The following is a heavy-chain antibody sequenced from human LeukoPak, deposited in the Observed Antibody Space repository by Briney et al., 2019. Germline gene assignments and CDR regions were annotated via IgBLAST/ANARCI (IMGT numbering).Heavy chain of an antibody. CDR3: ARDASRTTAPDDY. Sequence: ASVRVSCKASGYTFTGYYMHWVRQAPGQGLEWMGWINSKSGGTNYAQKFQGRVTMTRDTSISAAYMELSRLRSDDTAVYFCARDASRTTAPDDYWGQGTLVTVSS. CDR1: GYTFTGYY. V-gene: IGHV1-2*02. CDR2: INSKSGGT. J-gene: IGHJ4*02. D-gene: IGHD1-1*01.